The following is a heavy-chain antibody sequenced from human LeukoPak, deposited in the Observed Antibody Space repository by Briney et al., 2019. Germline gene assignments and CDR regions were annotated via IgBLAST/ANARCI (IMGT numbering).Heavy chain of an antibody. CDR1: GFTFSDYY. J-gene: IGHJ6*03. Sequence: GGSLRLSCAASGFTFSDYYMSWIRQAPGKGLEWVSYISSSGSTIYYADSVKGRFTISRDNAKYSLYLQMNSLRAEDTAVYYCARRYFWSGYYTDYYYYYMDVWGKGTTVTVSS. CDR3: ARRYFWSGYYTDYYYYYMDV. V-gene: IGHV3-11*01. D-gene: IGHD3-3*01. CDR2: ISSSGSTI.